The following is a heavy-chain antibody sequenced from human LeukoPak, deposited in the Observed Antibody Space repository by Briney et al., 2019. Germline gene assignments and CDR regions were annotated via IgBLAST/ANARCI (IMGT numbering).Heavy chain of an antibody. J-gene: IGHJ4*02. Sequence: ASVKVSCEASGYTFTGYYMHWVRQAPGQGLEWMGRINPNSGGTNYAQKFQGRVTMTRDTSISTAYMELSRLRSDDTAVYYCARDPDSSGWYPDYWGQGTLVTVSS. D-gene: IGHD6-19*01. CDR1: GYTFTGYY. CDR3: ARDPDSSGWYPDY. CDR2: INPNSGGT. V-gene: IGHV1-2*06.